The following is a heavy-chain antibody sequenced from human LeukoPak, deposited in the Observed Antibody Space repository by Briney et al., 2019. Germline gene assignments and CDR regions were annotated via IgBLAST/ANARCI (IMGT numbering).Heavy chain of an antibody. Sequence: SVKVSCKASGGSFSNYAFSWVRQAPGQGLEWMGRITPIVDIATYIQKFQGRVTITANKFTSTAYMELSSLTSEDTAVYCCASGLGFCSGSDCTNLVKDYYYGMNVWGQGTTVTVSS. J-gene: IGHJ6*02. CDR1: GGSFSNYA. V-gene: IGHV1-69*04. D-gene: IGHD2-15*01. CDR2: ITPIVDIA. CDR3: ASGLGFCSGSDCTNLVKDYYYGMNV.